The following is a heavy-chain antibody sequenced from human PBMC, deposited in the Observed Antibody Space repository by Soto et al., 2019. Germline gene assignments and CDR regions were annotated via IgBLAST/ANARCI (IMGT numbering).Heavy chain of an antibody. J-gene: IGHJ4*02. D-gene: IGHD3-22*01. CDR1: GFTFSSYA. Sequence: GGSLRLSCAASGFTFSSYAMSWVRQAPGKGLEWVSGIRGSGGDTYYADSVKGRFTISRDNSKNTLYLQMKSLRAEDTAVYYCAKDPMYYYDSSGKYYFDYCAQGTLVTVSS. CDR2: IRGSGGDT. CDR3: AKDPMYYYDSSGKYYFDY. V-gene: IGHV3-23*01.